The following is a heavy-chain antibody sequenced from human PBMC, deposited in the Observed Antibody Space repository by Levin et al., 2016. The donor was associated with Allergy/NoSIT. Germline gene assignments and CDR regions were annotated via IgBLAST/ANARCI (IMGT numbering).Heavy chain of an antibody. J-gene: IGHJ6*02. CDR2: ISYDGSNK. D-gene: IGHD2-8*01. Sequence: WIRQPPGKGLEWVAVISYDGSNKYYADSVKGRFTISRDNSKNTLYLQMNSLRAEDTAVYYCAGCIVLMVYASPHGMDVWGQGTTVTVSS. V-gene: IGHV3-30*03. CDR3: AGCIVLMVYASPHGMDV.